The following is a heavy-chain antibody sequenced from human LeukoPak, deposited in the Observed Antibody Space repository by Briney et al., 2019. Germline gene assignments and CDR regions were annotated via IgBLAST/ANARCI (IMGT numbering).Heavy chain of an antibody. CDR1: GFTFSSYA. CDR2: ISYAGSNK. D-gene: IGHD4-17*01. Sequence: GRSLRLSCAASGFTFSSYAMHWVRQAPGKGLEWVAVISYAGSNKYYADSVKGRFTISRDNSKNTLYLQMNSLRAEDTAVYYCARGGDYLDYWGQGTLVTVSS. J-gene: IGHJ4*02. CDR3: ARGGDYLDY. V-gene: IGHV3-30-3*01.